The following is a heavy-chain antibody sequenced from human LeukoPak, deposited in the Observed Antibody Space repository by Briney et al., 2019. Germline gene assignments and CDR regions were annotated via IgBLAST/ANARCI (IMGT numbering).Heavy chain of an antibody. J-gene: IGHJ4*02. D-gene: IGHD3-10*01. CDR3: ARDPSMIRGENTPYFDY. Sequence: SVKVSFTASGGTFSSYAISWVRQAPGQGLEWMGGIIPIFGTADYAQKFQGRVTITADESTSTAYMELNSLRSEDTAVYYCARDPSMIRGENTPYFDYWGQGTLVTVSS. V-gene: IGHV1-69*13. CDR1: GGTFSSYA. CDR2: IIPIFGTA.